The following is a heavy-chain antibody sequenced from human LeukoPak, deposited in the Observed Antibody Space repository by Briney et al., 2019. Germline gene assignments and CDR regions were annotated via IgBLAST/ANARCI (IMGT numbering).Heavy chain of an antibody. V-gene: IGHV3-7*03. CDR1: GFTFSSYG. J-gene: IGHJ4*02. CDR2: IKQDGSEK. Sequence: QPGGSLRLSCVASGFTFSSYGMSWVRQAPGKGLEWVASIKQDGSEKNYLDSVKGRFTISRDNAKNSLDLQVNSLRAEDTAVYYCARDLRGTLDYWGQGTLVTVSS. D-gene: IGHD3-10*01. CDR3: ARDLRGTLDY.